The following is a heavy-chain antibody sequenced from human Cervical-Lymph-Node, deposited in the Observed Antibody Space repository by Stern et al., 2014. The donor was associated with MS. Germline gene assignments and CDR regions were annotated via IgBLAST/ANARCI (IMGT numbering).Heavy chain of an antibody. V-gene: IGHV3-33*01. Sequence: VQLLESGGGVVQPGRSLRLSCAASGFTFSSSGMHWVRQAPGKGLEWLAIIWYDGSNRYYAGSVKGRFTISRDNSKNTLYLQMNSLRAEDTAVYYCAREGGTTAEYFQHWGQGTLVTVSS. CDR2: IWYDGSNR. CDR1: GFTFSSSG. J-gene: IGHJ1*01. CDR3: AREGGTTAEYFQH. D-gene: IGHD2-15*01.